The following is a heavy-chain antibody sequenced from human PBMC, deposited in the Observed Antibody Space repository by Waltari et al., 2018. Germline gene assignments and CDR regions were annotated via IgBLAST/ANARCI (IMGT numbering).Heavy chain of an antibody. V-gene: IGHV3-23*04. CDR3: AKEVLSSSWYNYYYFDY. Sequence: EVQLVESGGGLVQPGGSLRLSCAASGFTFSSYAMSWVRQAPGKGLEWVSAISGSGGITYYADSVKCRFTISRDNTKNTLYLQMNSLRAEDTAVYYCAKEVLSSSWYNYYYFDYWGQGTLVTVSS. CDR2: ISGSGGIT. D-gene: IGHD6-13*01. CDR1: GFTFSSYA. J-gene: IGHJ4*02.